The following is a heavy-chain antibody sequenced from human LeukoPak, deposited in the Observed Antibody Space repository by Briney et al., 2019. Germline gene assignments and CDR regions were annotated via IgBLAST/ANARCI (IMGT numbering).Heavy chain of an antibody. CDR1: GLTFNKYY. CDR3: IGVPY. Sequence: PGGSLRLPCAVSGLTFNKYYMHWVRQAPGKGLVWVSHISSDGSNTNYADSVKGRFTISRDNAKNTLYLQMNGLRAEDTAVYYCIGVPYWGQGALVTVSS. J-gene: IGHJ4*02. V-gene: IGHV3-74*01. CDR2: ISSDGSNT.